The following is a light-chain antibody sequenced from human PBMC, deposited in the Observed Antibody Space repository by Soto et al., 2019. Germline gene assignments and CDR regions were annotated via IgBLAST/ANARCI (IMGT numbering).Light chain of an antibody. CDR3: QQRSNWPLT. J-gene: IGKJ4*01. CDR1: QSVSRY. Sequence: EIVLTQSPATLSLSPGERATLSCSASQSVSRYLAWYQQKPGQAPRLLIYDASNRATGIPARFSGSGSGTDFTLTISSLEPEDFAVYYCQQRSNWPLTFGGGTKVDIK. CDR2: DAS. V-gene: IGKV3-11*01.